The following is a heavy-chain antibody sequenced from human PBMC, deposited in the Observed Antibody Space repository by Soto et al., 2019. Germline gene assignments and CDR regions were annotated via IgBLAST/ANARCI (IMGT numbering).Heavy chain of an antibody. CDR2: ISAGGST. Sequence: EVQLLDSGGGLVQPGGSLRLSCTASGFTFSDYAMSWVRQPPGKGLEWVSVISAGGSTYYADSVKGRFTVSRANSKNTLYLQMNSLRAEDTAVYCCANVPIWCSSTSCYTEGFDYWGQGTLVTVSS. J-gene: IGHJ4*02. D-gene: IGHD2-2*02. CDR1: GFTFSDYA. V-gene: IGHV3-23*01. CDR3: ANVPIWCSSTSCYTEGFDY.